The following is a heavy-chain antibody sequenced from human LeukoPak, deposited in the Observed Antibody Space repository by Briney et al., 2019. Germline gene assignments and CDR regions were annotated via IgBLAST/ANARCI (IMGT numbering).Heavy chain of an antibody. V-gene: IGHV4-61*02. J-gene: IGHJ4*02. CDR1: GDSISSGDYY. CDR2: ISSSGST. D-gene: IGHD4-17*01. CDR3: ARVAYGDYVRIDY. Sequence: SETLSLTCTVSGDSISSGDYYWSWIRQPAGKGLEWIGRISSSGSTNYNPSLKSRVTISVDKSKNQFSLKLSSVTAADTAVYYCARVAYGDYVRIDYWGQGTLVTVSS.